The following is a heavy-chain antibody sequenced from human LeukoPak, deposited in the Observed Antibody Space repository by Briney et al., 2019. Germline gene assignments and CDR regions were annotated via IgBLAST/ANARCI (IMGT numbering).Heavy chain of an antibody. D-gene: IGHD1-7*01. CDR3: AKPAPRTTAHSVDFDY. Sequence: GGSLRLSCAASGFTFSSYAMSWVRQAPGKGLEWVSAISGSGGSTYYADSVKGRFTISRDNSKNTLYLQMNSLRAEDTAVYYCAKPAPRTTAHSVDFDYWGQGTLVTVSS. CDR2: ISGSGGST. CDR1: GFTFSSYA. V-gene: IGHV3-23*01. J-gene: IGHJ4*02.